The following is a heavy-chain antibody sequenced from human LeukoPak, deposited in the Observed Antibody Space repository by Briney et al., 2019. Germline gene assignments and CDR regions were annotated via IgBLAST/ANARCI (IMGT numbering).Heavy chain of an antibody. Sequence: SVKVSCKASGGTFSSYAISWVRQAPGQGLEWMGGIIPIFGTANYAQKFQGRVTFTADESTSTAYMELSSLRSEDTAVYYCARARDIVVVPAAPHEAFDIWGQGTMVTVSS. V-gene: IGHV1-69*01. CDR2: IIPIFGTA. D-gene: IGHD2-2*01. J-gene: IGHJ3*02. CDR1: GGTFSSYA. CDR3: ARARDIVVVPAAPHEAFDI.